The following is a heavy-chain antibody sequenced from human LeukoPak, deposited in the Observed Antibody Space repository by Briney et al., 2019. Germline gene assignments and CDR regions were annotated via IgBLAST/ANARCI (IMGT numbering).Heavy chain of an antibody. CDR1: GGSISSGSYY. J-gene: IGHJ3*02. CDR3: ARDVYKYDSSGSRAFDI. D-gene: IGHD3-22*01. Sequence: SETLSLTCTVSGGSISSGSYYWNWIRQPPGKGLEWIGYSYYSGSTNYNPSLKRRVAISVDTSKNQFSLKLSSVTAADTAVYYCARDVYKYDSSGSRAFDIWGQGTMVTVSS. CDR2: SYYSGST. V-gene: IGHV4-61*01.